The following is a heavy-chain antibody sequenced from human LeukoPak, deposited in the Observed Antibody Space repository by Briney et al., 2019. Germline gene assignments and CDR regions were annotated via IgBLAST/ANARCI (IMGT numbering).Heavy chain of an antibody. D-gene: IGHD1-26*01. J-gene: IGHJ4*02. Sequence: ASVKVSCKAPGYTFTVYYMHWVRQAPGQGREWMGCINPNSAGTNYAQKFQGRVTMTRDASISTGYMEVSRLRSDDTAVYYCVIVGPAYFDYWGQGTLVTVSS. CDR3: VIVGPAYFDY. CDR1: GYTFTVYY. CDR2: INPNSAGT. V-gene: IGHV1-2*02.